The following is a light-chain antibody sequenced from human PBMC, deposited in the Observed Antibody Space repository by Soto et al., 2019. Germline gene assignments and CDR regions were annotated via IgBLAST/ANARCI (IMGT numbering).Light chain of an antibody. CDR3: QQYSSAPLT. CDR2: GAS. V-gene: IGKV3-20*01. CDR1: QSASSSY. J-gene: IGKJ1*01. Sequence: EIVLTQSPGTLPLSPGERATLSFRASQSASSSYLAWYQQKPGQAPRLVIYGASSRATGIPDRFSASGSGTDFTLTISRLEPEDFAVYYCQQYSSAPLTFGQGTKVDIK.